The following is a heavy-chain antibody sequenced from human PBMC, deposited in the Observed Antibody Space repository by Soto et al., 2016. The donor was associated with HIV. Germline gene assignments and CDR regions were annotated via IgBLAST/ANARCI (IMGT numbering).Heavy chain of an antibody. D-gene: IGHD1-26*01. CDR1: SGSISSYY. V-gene: IGHV4-59*13. Sequence: QVQLQESDPGLVKPSETLSLTCVVSSGSISSYYWTWIRQPPGKGLEWIGSTYYNGTSNYNPSLKNRVTISVNMSRKKFSLKLTSVDPVDTAIYHCATTTSTTTPALFDLVGAQGTRGHRVV. J-gene: IGHJ4*02. CDR2: TYYNGTS. CDR3: ATTTSTTTPALFDLV.